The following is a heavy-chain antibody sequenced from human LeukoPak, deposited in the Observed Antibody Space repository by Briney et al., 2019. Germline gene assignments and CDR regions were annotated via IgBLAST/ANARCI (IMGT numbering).Heavy chain of an antibody. Sequence: GGSLRLSCAASGFTFSSYWMSWVCQAPGKGLEWVSYISTGSSTTYYADSVKGRFTISRDNVENSLYLQMNSLRDEDTAVYYCARVAAGYSVNYFDYWGQGTLVTVSP. CDR2: ISTGSSTT. J-gene: IGHJ4*02. V-gene: IGHV3-48*02. CDR3: ARVAAGYSVNYFDY. D-gene: IGHD4-23*01. CDR1: GFTFSSYW.